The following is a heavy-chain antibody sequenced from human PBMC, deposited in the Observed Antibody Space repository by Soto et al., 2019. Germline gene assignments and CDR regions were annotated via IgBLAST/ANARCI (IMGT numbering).Heavy chain of an antibody. CDR2: IIPIFGTA. D-gene: IGHD6-13*01. CDR3: ARTYSSREIYYFDY. V-gene: IGHV1-69*13. Sequence: ASVKVSCKASGGTFSSYAISWVRQAPGQGLEWMGGIIPIFGTANYAQKFQGRVTITADESTSTAYMELSSLRSEDTAVYYCARTYSSREIYYFDYWGQGTLVTVSS. CDR1: GGTFSSYA. J-gene: IGHJ4*02.